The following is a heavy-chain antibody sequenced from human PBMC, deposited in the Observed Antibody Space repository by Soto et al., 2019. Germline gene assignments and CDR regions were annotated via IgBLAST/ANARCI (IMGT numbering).Heavy chain of an antibody. V-gene: IGHV3-23*01. CDR1: GFTFSRHA. CDR3: ALTPRPRGDYYGMDV. Sequence: GGSLRLSCTASGFTFSRHAMTWVRQAPGKGLEWVSGLSDSGGSIYYADSVKGRFTISRDNSMNTLYLQMNTLRAEDTAIYYCALTPRPRGDYYGMDVWGQGTTVTVSS. J-gene: IGHJ6*02. D-gene: IGHD3-10*01. CDR2: LSDSGGSI.